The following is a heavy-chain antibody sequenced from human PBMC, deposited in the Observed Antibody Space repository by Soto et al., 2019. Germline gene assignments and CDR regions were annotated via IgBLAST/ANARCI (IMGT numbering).Heavy chain of an antibody. CDR2: IYYSGST. D-gene: IGHD5-12*01. CDR1: GGSIGSYY. V-gene: IGHV4-59*01. Sequence: SVTLPLTRTVSGGSIGSYYWSWIRQPPGKGLEWIGYIYYSGSTNYNPSLKSRVTISVDTSKNQFSLKLSSVTAADTAVYYCARSRYSGYDPVDYWGQGTLVTVSS. CDR3: ARSRYSGYDPVDY. J-gene: IGHJ4*02.